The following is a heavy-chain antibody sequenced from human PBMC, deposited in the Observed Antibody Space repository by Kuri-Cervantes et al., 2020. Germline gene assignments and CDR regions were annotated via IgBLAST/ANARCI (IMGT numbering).Heavy chain of an antibody. J-gene: IGHJ2*01. CDR3: ARETFVVVPAAILSNWYFDL. D-gene: IGHD2-2*01. CDR1: GGSFSGYY. Sequence: SETLSLTCAAYGGSFSGYYWSWIRQPPGKGLEWIGEINHSGSTNYNPSLKSRVTISVDTSKNQFSLKLSSVTAADTAVYYCARETFVVVPAAILSNWYFDLWGRGTLVTVSS. V-gene: IGHV4-34*01. CDR2: INHSGST.